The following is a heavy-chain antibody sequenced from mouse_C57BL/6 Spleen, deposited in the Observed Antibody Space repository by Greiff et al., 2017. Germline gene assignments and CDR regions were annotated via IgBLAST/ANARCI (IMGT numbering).Heavy chain of an antibody. CDR1: GFNIKDDY. V-gene: IGHV14-4*01. CDR3: TAGYYGGGSAWFAY. CDR2: IDPENGDT. J-gene: IGHJ3*01. D-gene: IGHD1-1*01. Sequence: VQLQQSGAELVRPGASVKLSCTASGFNIKDDYMHWVKQRPEQGLEWIGWIDPENGDTEYASKFQGKATITADTSSHTAYLQLSSLTSEDTAVYYCTAGYYGGGSAWFAYWGQGTLVTVSA.